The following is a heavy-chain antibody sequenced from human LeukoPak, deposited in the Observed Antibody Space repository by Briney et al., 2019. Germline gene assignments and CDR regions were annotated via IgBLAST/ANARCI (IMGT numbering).Heavy chain of an antibody. J-gene: IGHJ1*01. CDR1: GFALSDSW. Sequence: PGGSLRLSCVASGFALSDSWVHWVRQTPGKGLVWVSHISPDGTVTNYADFVKGRFIISRDNAKNTVFLQINSLRAEDTSVYFCARDVGFSPDRWGQGTLVTVSS. V-gene: IGHV3-74*01. CDR3: ARDVGFSPDR. CDR2: ISPDGTVT. D-gene: IGHD1-14*01.